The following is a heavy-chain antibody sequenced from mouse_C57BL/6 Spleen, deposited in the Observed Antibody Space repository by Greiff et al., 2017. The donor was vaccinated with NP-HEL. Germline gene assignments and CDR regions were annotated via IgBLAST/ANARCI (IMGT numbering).Heavy chain of an antibody. V-gene: IGHV1-20*01. Sequence: VQLKQSGPELVKPGDSVKISCKASGYSFTGYFMNWVMQSHGKSLEWIGRINPYNGDTFYNQKFKGKATLTVDKSSSTAHMELRSLTSEDSAVYYCARYYGSSLYAMDYWGQGTSVTVSS. D-gene: IGHD1-1*01. J-gene: IGHJ4*01. CDR3: ARYYGSSLYAMDY. CDR1: GYSFTGYF. CDR2: INPYNGDT.